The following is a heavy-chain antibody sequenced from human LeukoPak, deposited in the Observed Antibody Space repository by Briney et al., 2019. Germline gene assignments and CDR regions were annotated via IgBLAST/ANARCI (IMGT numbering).Heavy chain of an antibody. V-gene: IGHV1-2*06. D-gene: IGHD6-19*01. CDR2: INPNSGGT. J-gene: IGHJ4*02. Sequence: ASVKVSCKASGYTFTGYYMHWVRQAPGQGLEWMGRINPNSGGTNYAQKFQGRVTMTRDTSISTAYMELSRLRSDDTAVYYCARARAGTNNFDYSGQGTLVTVSS. CDR3: ARARAGTNNFDY. CDR1: GYTFTGYY.